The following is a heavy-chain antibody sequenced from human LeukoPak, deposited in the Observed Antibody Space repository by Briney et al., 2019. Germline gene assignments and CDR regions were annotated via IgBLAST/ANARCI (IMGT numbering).Heavy chain of an antibody. CDR1: GGSISSSSYY. D-gene: IGHD6-19*01. Sequence: SETLSLTRTVSGGSISSSSYYWGWIRQPPGKGLEWIGSIYYSGSTYYNPSLKSRVTISVDTSKNQFSLKLSSVTAADTAVYYRARTLRWLPQASAFDIWGQGTMVTVSS. V-gene: IGHV4-39*07. J-gene: IGHJ3*02. CDR3: ARTLRWLPQASAFDI. CDR2: IYYSGST.